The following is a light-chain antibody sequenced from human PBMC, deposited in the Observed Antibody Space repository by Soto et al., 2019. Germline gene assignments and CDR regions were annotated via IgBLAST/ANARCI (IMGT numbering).Light chain of an antibody. CDR2: KAS. CDR3: QQYNDNWT. CDR1: QSISSW. J-gene: IGKJ1*01. Sequence: DIQMTQSPSTLSASVGDIVTITCRASQSISSWLAWYQQKPGQAPKLLIYKASTLQSGVPSRFSGSGSGTEFSLAISSLQPDDFATYYCQQYNDNWTFGQGTKVEIK. V-gene: IGKV1-5*03.